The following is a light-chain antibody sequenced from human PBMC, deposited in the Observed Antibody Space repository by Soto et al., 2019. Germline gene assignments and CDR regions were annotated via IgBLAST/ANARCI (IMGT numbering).Light chain of an antibody. CDR3: LQAAQSPLT. CDR1: QSLLQSNGNNH. V-gene: IGKV2-28*01. Sequence: DLVLTQSPLSLPVTRGEPASISCRSSQSLLQSNGNNHVDWYLQRPGQSPQLLLYLASSRASGVPDRFSGSGSGTEFSLEISRVEAEDVGVYYCLQAAQSPLTFGQGTRLEIK. J-gene: IGKJ5*01. CDR2: LAS.